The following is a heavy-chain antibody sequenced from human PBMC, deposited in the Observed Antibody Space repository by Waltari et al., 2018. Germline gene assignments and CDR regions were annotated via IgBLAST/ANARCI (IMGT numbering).Heavy chain of an antibody. CDR3: ARAVTGEDAFDM. Sequence: QEQMVESVGGVVQPGRPLSLSCPLSGFIFSNYAMNWVRQAPGKGLEWLAVISYDGSSQYYADSVKGRFSVSRDSFKNTVYLHMNGLRTEDTAVYYCARAVTGEDAFDMWGQGTMVTVSS. D-gene: IGHD2-21*02. CDR2: ISYDGSSQ. CDR1: GFIFSNYA. J-gene: IGHJ3*02. V-gene: IGHV3-30-3*01.